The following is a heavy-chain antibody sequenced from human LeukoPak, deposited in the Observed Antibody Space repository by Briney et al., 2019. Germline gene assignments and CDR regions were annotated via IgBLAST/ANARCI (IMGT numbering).Heavy chain of an antibody. J-gene: IGHJ4*02. CDR3: ARGGIAAAGTAIDY. V-gene: IGHV3-30*03. Sequence: PGRSLRLSCAASGFAFSSYGMHWVRQAPGKGLEWVAVISYDGSNKYYADSVKGRFTISRDNSKNTLYLQMNSLRAEDTAVCYCARGGIAAAGTAIDYWGQGTLVTVSS. CDR1: GFAFSSYG. CDR2: ISYDGSNK. D-gene: IGHD6-13*01.